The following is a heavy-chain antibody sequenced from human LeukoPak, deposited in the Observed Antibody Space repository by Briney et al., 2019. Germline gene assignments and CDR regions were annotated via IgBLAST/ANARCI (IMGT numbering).Heavy chain of an antibody. CDR3: AKDLLRTVVVISAAGYYFDY. V-gene: IGHV3-23*01. D-gene: IGHD3-22*01. CDR1: GFTFRSYG. Sequence: GGSLRLSCAASGFTFRSYGMSWVRQAPGKGLEWVSTVSGSGGSTYYADSVKGRSTISRDNSKNTLFLQMNSLRAEDTAVYYCAKDLLRTVVVISAAGYYFDYWGPGTLVTVSS. CDR2: VSGSGGST. J-gene: IGHJ4*02.